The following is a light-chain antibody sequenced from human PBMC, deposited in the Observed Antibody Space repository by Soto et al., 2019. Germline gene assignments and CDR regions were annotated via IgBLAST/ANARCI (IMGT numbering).Light chain of an antibody. V-gene: IGLV2-14*03. Sequence: QSLLTQPPSVSGSPGQSITISCTGTSSDVGASNYVSWFQHHPGKAPKLMIYDVSNRPSGVSNRFSASKSGNTASLTISGLQAEDEADYYCSSYTSSSTFYVFGTGTKVTVL. CDR2: DVS. CDR3: SSYTSSSTFYV. J-gene: IGLJ1*01. CDR1: SSDVGASNY.